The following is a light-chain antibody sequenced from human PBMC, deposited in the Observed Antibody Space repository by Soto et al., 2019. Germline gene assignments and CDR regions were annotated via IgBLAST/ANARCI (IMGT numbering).Light chain of an antibody. V-gene: IGLV1-44*01. CDR2: SNN. Sequence: QSVLTQPPSASGTPGQRVTISCSGSSSNIGSNTVNWYQQLPGTAPKLLIYSNNQPPSGVPDRFSGSKSGTSASLAISGLQSEDEADYYCAAWDDSLNAVVFGGGTKLTV. CDR1: SSNIGSNT. J-gene: IGLJ2*01. CDR3: AAWDDSLNAVV.